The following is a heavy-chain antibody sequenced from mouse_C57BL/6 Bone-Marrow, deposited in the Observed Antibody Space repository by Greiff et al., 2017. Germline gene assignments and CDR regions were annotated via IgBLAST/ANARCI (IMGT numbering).Heavy chain of an antibody. D-gene: IGHD1-1*01. J-gene: IGHJ2*01. CDR2: IHPNSGST. CDR3: ARSVYGEGFDY. V-gene: IGHV1-64*01. CDR1: GYTFTSYW. Sequence: QVQLQQPGAELVKPGASVKLSCKASGYTFTSYWMHWVKQRPGQGLEWIGMIHPNSGSTNYNEKFKSKATLTVDKSSSTAYMQLSSLTSEDSAVYYCARSVYGEGFDYWGQGTTLTVSS.